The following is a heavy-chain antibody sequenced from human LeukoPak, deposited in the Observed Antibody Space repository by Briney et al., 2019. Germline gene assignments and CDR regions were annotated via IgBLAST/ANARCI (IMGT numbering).Heavy chain of an antibody. CDR2: IKQDGSEK. CDR1: GFTFSSYW. V-gene: IGHV3-7*01. Sequence: GGSLRLSCAASGFTFSSYWMSWVRQAPGKGLEWVANIKQDGSEKYYVDSVKGRFTISRDNAKNSLYLQMNSLRAEDTAVYCCARTSSQNWFDYWGQGTLVTVSS. CDR3: ARTSSQNWFDY. D-gene: IGHD1-1*01. J-gene: IGHJ4*02.